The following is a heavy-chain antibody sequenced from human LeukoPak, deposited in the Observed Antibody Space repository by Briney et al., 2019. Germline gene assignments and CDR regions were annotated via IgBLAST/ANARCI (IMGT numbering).Heavy chain of an antibody. Sequence: PGGSLRLSCASSGFTFSDYYMSWIRQAPGKGLEWVSYISSSGSTIYYADSVKGRFTISRDNAKNSLYLQMNSQRAEDTAVYYCARDWGFGSSLSPWGQGTLVTVSS. V-gene: IGHV3-11*01. J-gene: IGHJ5*02. CDR3: ARDWGFGSSLSP. D-gene: IGHD2-15*01. CDR2: ISSSGSTI. CDR1: GFTFSDYY.